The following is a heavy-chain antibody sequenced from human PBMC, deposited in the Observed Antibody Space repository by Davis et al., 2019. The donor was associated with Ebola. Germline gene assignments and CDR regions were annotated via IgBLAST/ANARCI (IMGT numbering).Heavy chain of an antibody. Sequence: MPSETLSLTCTVSGGSVSSGSYYWSWIRQPPGKGLEWIGEINHSGSTNYNPSLKSRVTISVDTSKNQFSLKLSSVTAADTAVYYCARGYSYGPYNWFDPWGQGTLVTVSS. J-gene: IGHJ5*02. D-gene: IGHD5-18*01. CDR1: GGSVSSGSYY. V-gene: IGHV4-61*01. CDR2: INHSGST. CDR3: ARGYSYGPYNWFDP.